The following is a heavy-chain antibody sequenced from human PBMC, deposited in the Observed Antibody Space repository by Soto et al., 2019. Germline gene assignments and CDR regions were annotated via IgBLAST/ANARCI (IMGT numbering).Heavy chain of an antibody. CDR3: ARPIIFYYDSSGYPGYYYYGMDV. V-gene: IGHV5-51*01. D-gene: IGHD3-22*01. CDR1: GYSFTSYW. CDR2: IYPGDSDT. J-gene: IGHJ6*02. Sequence: GESVTISCKVSGYSFTSYWIGWVRQMPGKGLEGMGIIYPGDSDTRYSPSFQGQVTISADKSISTAYLQWSSLKASDTAMYYCARPIIFYYDSSGYPGYYYYGMDVWGQGTTVTVSS.